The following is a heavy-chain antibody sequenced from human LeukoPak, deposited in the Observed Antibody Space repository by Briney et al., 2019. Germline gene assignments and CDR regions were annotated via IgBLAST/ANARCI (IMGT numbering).Heavy chain of an antibody. CDR1: GYIFTSYG. J-gene: IGHJ4*02. Sequence: GASVKVSCKASGYIFTSYGISWVRQAPGQGLEWMGWISAYNGNTNYAQKFQGRVTMTRDTSTSTVYMELSSLRSEDTAVYYCARGGYYYDSSGHVYYFDYWGQGTLVTVSS. CDR2: ISAYNGNT. CDR3: ARGGYYYDSSGHVYYFDY. D-gene: IGHD3-22*01. V-gene: IGHV1-18*01.